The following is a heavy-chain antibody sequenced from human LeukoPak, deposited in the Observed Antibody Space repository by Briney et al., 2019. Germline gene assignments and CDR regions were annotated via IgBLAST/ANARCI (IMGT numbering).Heavy chain of an antibody. CDR3: AKGTLDYCSAPSCYVSFDY. CDR2: ISATGGSS. D-gene: IGHD2-2*01. CDR1: GFTFNGYA. V-gene: IGHV3-23*01. J-gene: IGHJ4*02. Sequence: GSLRLSCAASGFTFNGYAMSWVRQPQGKGLQWVSFISATGGSSYTAASVKGRFTISRDNSKNAVYLQMNSLRAEDTAVYYCAKGTLDYCSAPSCYVSFDYWGQGSLVTVSS.